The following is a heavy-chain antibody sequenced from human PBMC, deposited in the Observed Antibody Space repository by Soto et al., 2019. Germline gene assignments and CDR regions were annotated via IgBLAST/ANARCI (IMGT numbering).Heavy chain of an antibody. V-gene: IGHV1-46*01. D-gene: IGHD6-13*01. CDR3: ARDPGIAAAGTGRHWFDH. CDR1: GYTFTSYY. J-gene: IGHJ5*02. Sequence: QVQLVQSGAEVKKPGASVKVSCKASGYTFTSYYMHWVRQAPGQGLEWMGIVNPSGGSTSYAQKFQGRVTMTRDTSTSTVYMELSSLRSEDTAVYYCARDPGIAAAGTGRHWFDHWGQGTLVTVSS. CDR2: VNPSGGST.